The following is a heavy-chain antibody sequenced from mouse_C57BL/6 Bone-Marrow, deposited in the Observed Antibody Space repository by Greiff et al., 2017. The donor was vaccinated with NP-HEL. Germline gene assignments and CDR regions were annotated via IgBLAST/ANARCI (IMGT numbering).Heavy chain of an antibody. V-gene: IGHV5-17*01. J-gene: IGHJ2*01. CDR3: STTGNYFDY. CDR1: GFTFSDYG. D-gene: IGHD1-1*01. Sequence: EVQLVESGGGLVKPGGSLKLSCAASGFTFSDYGMHWVRQAPEKGLEWVAYISSGSSTIYYADKVKGRFTLSRDNATNTLFLQMTSLRSEDTAMYYCSTTGNYFDYWGQGTTLTVSS. CDR2: ISSGSSTI.